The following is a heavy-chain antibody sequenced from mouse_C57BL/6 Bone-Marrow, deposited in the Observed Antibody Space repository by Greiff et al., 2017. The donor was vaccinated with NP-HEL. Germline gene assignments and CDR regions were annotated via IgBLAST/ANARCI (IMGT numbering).Heavy chain of an antibody. J-gene: IGHJ1*03. D-gene: IGHD2-3*01. CDR1: GFPITSGYY. V-gene: IGHV12-3*01. CDR2: ITHSGET. Sequence: KLQESGPGLVKPSQSLFLTCSITGFPITSGYYWFWIRQSPGKPLEWMGYITHSGETFYNPSLQSPISITRETSKNQFFLQLNSVTTEDTAMYCGEGDYDGYWYFDVWGTGTTVTVSS. CDR3: EGDYDGYWYFDV.